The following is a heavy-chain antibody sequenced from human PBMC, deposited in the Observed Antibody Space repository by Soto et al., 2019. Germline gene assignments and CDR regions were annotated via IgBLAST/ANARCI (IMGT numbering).Heavy chain of an antibody. CDR3: ARLGYYDFWSGSYYYYGMDV. J-gene: IGHJ6*02. CDR1: GYSFTSYW. Sequence: VASLKSSCKVSGYSFTSYWSGWVRQMPGEGLEWMGIIYPGDSDTRYSPSFQVQVTISADKSISTAYLQWSSLKASDTAMYYCARLGYYDFWSGSYYYYGMDVWGQGTTVTVSS. D-gene: IGHD3-3*01. V-gene: IGHV5-51*01. CDR2: IYPGDSDT.